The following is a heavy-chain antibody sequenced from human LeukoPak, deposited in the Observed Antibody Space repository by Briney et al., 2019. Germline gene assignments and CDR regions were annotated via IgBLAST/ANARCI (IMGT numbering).Heavy chain of an antibody. Sequence: PSETLSLTCTVSGGSISGYYWSWIRQPPGKGLEWIGYIYYSGNTNYNPSLKSRVTMSVDTSKNQFSLNLSSVTAADTAVYYCAGVPLAMGAFDIWGQGTMVTVSS. CDR1: GGSISGYY. V-gene: IGHV4-59*08. J-gene: IGHJ3*02. CDR3: AGVPLAMGAFDI. D-gene: IGHD2/OR15-2a*01. CDR2: IYYSGNT.